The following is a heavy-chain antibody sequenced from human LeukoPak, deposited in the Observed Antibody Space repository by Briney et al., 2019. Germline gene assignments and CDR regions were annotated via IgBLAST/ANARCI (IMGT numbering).Heavy chain of an antibody. CDR2: IYHSGST. J-gene: IGHJ6*03. Sequence: SSVTLSLTCAVSGGSISSSNWWSWVRQPPGKGLEWIGEIYHSGSTNYNPSLKTRVTISVDKPKNQFSLKLSSVTAADTAVYYCARRGRRSGSSQYYYYYYMDVWGKGTTVTVSS. CDR1: GGSISSSNW. D-gene: IGHD1-26*01. V-gene: IGHV4-4*02. CDR3: ARRGRRSGSSQYYYYYYMDV.